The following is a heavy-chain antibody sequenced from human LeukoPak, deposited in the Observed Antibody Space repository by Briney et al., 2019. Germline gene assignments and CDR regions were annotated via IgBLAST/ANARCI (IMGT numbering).Heavy chain of an antibody. V-gene: IGHV4-59*08. D-gene: IGHD6-19*01. CDR3: ARHFRYSSGWIDP. CDR1: GGSISSYY. Sequence: SETLSLTCTVSGGSISSYYWSWIRQPPGKGLEWIGYIYYSGSTNYNPSLKSRVTISVDTSKNQFSLKLSSVTAADTAVYYCARHFRYSSGWIDPWGQGTLVTVSS. J-gene: IGHJ5*02. CDR2: IYYSGST.